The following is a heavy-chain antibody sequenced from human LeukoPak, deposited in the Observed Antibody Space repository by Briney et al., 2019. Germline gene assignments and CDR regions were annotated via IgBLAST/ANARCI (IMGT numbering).Heavy chain of an antibody. V-gene: IGHV3-74*01. CDR3: ARYYYDSSGYYYAFDI. D-gene: IGHD3-22*01. Sequence: PGGSLRLSCAAPGITFSNYNMNWVRQAPGKGLVWVSRINSDGSSTSYADSVKGRFTISRDNAKNTLYLQMNSLRAEDTAVYYCARYYYDSSGYYYAFDIWGQGTMVTVSS. CDR1: GITFSNYN. J-gene: IGHJ3*02. CDR2: INSDGSST.